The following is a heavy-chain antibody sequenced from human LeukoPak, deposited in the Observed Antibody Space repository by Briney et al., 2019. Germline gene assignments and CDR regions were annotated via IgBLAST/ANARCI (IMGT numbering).Heavy chain of an antibody. CDR1: AGSISSYY. CDR3: ARVTGTTIYYYMDV. J-gene: IGHJ6*03. D-gene: IGHD1-7*01. V-gene: IGHV4-4*07. CDR2: IYTSGST. Sequence: SETLSLTCTVSAGSISSYYWTWIRQPAGKGLEWIGRIYTSGSTNYNPSLKSRVTMSIDTSKNQFSLRLSSVTAADTAVYYCARVTGTTIYYYMDVWGKGTTVTVSS.